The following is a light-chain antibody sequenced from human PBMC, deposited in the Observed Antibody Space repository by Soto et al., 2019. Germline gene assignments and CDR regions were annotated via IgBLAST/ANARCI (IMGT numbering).Light chain of an antibody. CDR3: QSYDSSLSGSEV. Sequence: QSVLTQPPSVSGAPGQRVTISCTGSNSNIGAGFAVHWYQQLPGTAPKLLIHGNNNRPSGVPDRFSGSKSDTSASLAITGLQADDEADYYCQSYDSSLSGSEVFGTGTKVTVL. J-gene: IGLJ1*01. CDR2: GNN. CDR1: NSNIGAGFA. V-gene: IGLV1-40*01.